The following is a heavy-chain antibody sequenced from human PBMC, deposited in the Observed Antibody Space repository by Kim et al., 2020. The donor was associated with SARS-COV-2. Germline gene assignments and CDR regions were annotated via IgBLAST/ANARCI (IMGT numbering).Heavy chain of an antibody. CDR3: ASHYYDSSGYFDY. Sequence: SETLSLTCTVSGGSISSGGYYWSWIRQHPGKGLEWIGYIYYSGSTYYNPSLKSRVTISVDTSKNQFSPKLSSVTAADTAVYYCASHYYDSSGYFDYWGQGTLVTVSS. CDR1: GGSISSGGYY. J-gene: IGHJ4*02. V-gene: IGHV4-31*03. D-gene: IGHD3-22*01. CDR2: IYYSGST.